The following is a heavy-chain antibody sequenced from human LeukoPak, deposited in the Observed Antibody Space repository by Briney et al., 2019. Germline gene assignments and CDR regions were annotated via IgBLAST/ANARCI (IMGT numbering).Heavy chain of an antibody. CDR2: ISSSSSYI. V-gene: IGHV3-21*01. CDR3: ARDGWAGESWYFDF. D-gene: IGHD6-19*01. Sequence: PGGSLRLSCAASGFTFSSYAMHWVRQAPGKGLEWVSSISSSSSYIYYADSVKGRFTISRDNAKNSVFLQMNSLRAEDTAVYYCARDGWAGESWYFDFWGRGTLVTVSS. J-gene: IGHJ2*01. CDR1: GFTFSSYA.